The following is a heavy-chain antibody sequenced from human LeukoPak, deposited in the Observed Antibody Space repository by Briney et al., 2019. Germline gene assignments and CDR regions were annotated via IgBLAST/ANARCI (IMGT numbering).Heavy chain of an antibody. V-gene: IGHV3-74*01. CDR2: LNSDGSIT. CDR3: VREYCGGDCYTDF. D-gene: IGHD2-21*02. Sequence: GGSLRLSCAASGFTFSLYWMHWVRQTPGKGLVWVSRLNSDGSITTYADSVKGRFTISRDNAKNTLYLQMNSLRAEDTALYYCVREYCGGDCYTDFWGQGTLVSVSS. J-gene: IGHJ4*02. CDR1: GFTFSLYW.